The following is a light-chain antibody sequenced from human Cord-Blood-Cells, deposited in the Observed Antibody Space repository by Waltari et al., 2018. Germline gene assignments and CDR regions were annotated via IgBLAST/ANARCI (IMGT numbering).Light chain of an antibody. CDR3: SSYAGSNNFGV. Sequence: QSALTQPPSASGSPGQPVNISCTGTSSDVGGYNYVSWYQHHPGKAPKLMIYEVSKRPSGVPDRFSGSKSGNTASLTVSGLQAEDEADYYCSSYAGSNNFGVFGGGTKLTVL. J-gene: IGLJ2*01. V-gene: IGLV2-8*01. CDR1: SSDVGGYNY. CDR2: EVS.